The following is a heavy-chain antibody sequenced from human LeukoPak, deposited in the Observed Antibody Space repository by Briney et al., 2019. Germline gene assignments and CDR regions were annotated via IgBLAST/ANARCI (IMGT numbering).Heavy chain of an antibody. Sequence: GGSLRLSCVASGFTFRSYAMNWVRQAPGKGLDWVSYMSSDSSFINYADSVKGRFTISRDNAKNSLFLQMDSPRADDTAVYYCARGEVATTYYYGMDVWGQGTTVTVSS. CDR3: ARGEVATTYYYGMDV. CDR2: MSSDSSFI. CDR1: GFTFRSYA. V-gene: IGHV3-21*05. J-gene: IGHJ6*02. D-gene: IGHD5-12*01.